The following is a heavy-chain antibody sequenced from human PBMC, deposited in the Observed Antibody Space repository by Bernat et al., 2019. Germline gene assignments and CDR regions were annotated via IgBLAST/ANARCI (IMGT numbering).Heavy chain of an antibody. Sequence: QVQLQQWGAGLLKPSETLSLTCAVYGGSFSGYYWSWIRQPPGKGLEWIGEINHSGSTNYNPSLKSRVTISVDTSKNQFSLKLRSVTAADTAVYYCARAPLIAVAGTGNWFDPWGQGTLVTVSS. V-gene: IGHV4-34*01. J-gene: IGHJ5*02. CDR2: INHSGST. CDR3: ARAPLIAVAGTGNWFDP. CDR1: GGSFSGYY. D-gene: IGHD6-19*01.